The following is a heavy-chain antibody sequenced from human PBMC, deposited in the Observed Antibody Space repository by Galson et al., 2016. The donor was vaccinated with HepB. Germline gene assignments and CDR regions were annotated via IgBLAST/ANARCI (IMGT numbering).Heavy chain of an antibody. V-gene: IGHV4-59*01. J-gene: IGHJ6*02. Sequence: GTLSRTCTVSGGCISNYYWTWNRQPPGKVLEWTGYIYNSGNTNYNPSLKSRVTISVDTPKHQFSLQLSSVTAADTAVYYCAIVFYASTGFPGFWGTGMDVWGQGTTVTVSS. CDR1: GGCISNYY. CDR2: IYNSGNT. D-gene: IGHD2/OR15-2a*01. CDR3: AIVFYASTGFPGFWGTGMDV.